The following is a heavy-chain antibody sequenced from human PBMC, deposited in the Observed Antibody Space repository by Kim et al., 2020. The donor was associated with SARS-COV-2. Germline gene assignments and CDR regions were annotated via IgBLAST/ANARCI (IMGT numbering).Heavy chain of an antibody. D-gene: IGHD6-6*01. V-gene: IGHV5-51*01. CDR2: IYPGDSDT. CDR3: ARSSSSPDYYYYYGMDV. J-gene: IGHJ6*02. Sequence: GESLKISCKGSGYSFTSYWIGWVRQMPGKGLEWMGIIYPGDSDTRYSPSFQGQVTISADKSISTAYLQWSSLKASDTAMYYCARSSSSPDYYYYYGMDVWGQGTTVTVSS. CDR1: GYSFTSYW.